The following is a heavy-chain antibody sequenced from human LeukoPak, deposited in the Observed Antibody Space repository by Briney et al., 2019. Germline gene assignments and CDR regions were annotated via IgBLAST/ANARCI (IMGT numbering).Heavy chain of an antibody. CDR1: GFTFSSSA. CDR3: TKEPLLRVSYNCFDP. Sequence: GESLRLSCAASGFTFSSSAMSWVRQAPGKGLEWVSAISGSGGTTYYADSVKGRFTISRDNSKNTLYPQMNSLRAEDTAVYYCTKEPLLRVSYNCFDPWGQGTLVTVSS. D-gene: IGHD3-9*01. J-gene: IGHJ5*02. CDR2: ISGSGGTT. V-gene: IGHV3-23*01.